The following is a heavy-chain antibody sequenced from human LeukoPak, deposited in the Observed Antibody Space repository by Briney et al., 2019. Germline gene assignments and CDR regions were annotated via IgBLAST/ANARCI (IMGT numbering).Heavy chain of an antibody. CDR3: AKDGTIFIRGVIIGFDY. J-gene: IGHJ4*02. CDR2: ISGSGGGT. CDR1: GFTFNNYA. Sequence: GGSLRLSCAASGFTFNNYAMFWVRQAPGKGLEWVSAISGSGGGTYYADSVKGRLTISRDNSKNTLYLQMNSLRAEDTAVYYCAKDGTIFIRGVIIGFDYWGQGTLVTVSS. V-gene: IGHV3-23*01. D-gene: IGHD3-10*01.